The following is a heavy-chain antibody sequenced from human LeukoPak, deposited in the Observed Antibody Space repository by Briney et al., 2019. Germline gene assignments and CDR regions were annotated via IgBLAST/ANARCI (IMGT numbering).Heavy chain of an antibody. CDR1: GFTFSSYG. J-gene: IGHJ4*02. Sequence: PGRSLRLSCAASGFTFSSYGMHWVRQAPGKGLEWVAVIWYDGSNKYYADSVKGRFTISRDNSKNTLYLQMNSLRAEDTAVYYCAKRFWSGYYLDYWGQGTLVTVSS. D-gene: IGHD3-3*01. CDR2: IWYDGSNK. V-gene: IGHV3-33*06. CDR3: AKRFWSGYYLDY.